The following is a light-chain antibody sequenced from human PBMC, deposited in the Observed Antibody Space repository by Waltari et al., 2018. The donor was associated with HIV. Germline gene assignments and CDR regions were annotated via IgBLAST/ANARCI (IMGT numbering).Light chain of an antibody. CDR3: LSYTGDEIGV. CDR2: NFY. Sequence: QPALTQPASVSGSPGPSITITCTGSYSNIGSYDLVSWYHQYPGKCPKLLIYNFYNLPSGVSHRFSGSKSGTTASLTISGLQAEDEAHYYCLSYTGDEIGVFGGGTKVTVL. V-gene: IGLV2-23*02. J-gene: IGLJ3*02. CDR1: YSNIGSYDL.